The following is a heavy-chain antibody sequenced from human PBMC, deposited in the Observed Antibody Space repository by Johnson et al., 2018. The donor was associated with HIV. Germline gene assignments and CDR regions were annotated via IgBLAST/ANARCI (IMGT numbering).Heavy chain of an antibody. CDR1: GFTFSRHG. Sequence: QVQLVESGGGVVQPGGSLRLSCAASGFTFSRHGMHWVRQAPGKGLEWVSGISGSGTSTYYADSVKGRFTIFRDNSRNTLYLQMNSLRVDDTAVYYCAKGPAAVFGLVADIWGQGTMVTVSS. V-gene: IGHV3-NL1*01. CDR3: AKGPAAVFGLVADI. D-gene: IGHD3/OR15-3a*01. J-gene: IGHJ3*02. CDR2: ISGSGTST.